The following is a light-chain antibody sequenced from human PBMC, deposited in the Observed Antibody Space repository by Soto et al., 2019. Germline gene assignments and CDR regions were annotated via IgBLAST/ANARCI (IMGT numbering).Light chain of an antibody. CDR3: SSCTSTSTRL. CDR1: SSDIGSYDY. V-gene: IGLV2-14*01. J-gene: IGLJ1*01. Sequence: QSVLTQPASVSGSPGQSITISCTGTSSDIGSYDYVSWYQQHPGKAPNLIIYEVTDRPSGVSNRFSGSKSGNTASPTISGLQAEDEADYYCSSCTSTSTRLFGSGTKVTVL. CDR2: EVT.